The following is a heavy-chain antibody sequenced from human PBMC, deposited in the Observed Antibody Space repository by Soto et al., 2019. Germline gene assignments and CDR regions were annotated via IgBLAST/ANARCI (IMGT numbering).Heavy chain of an antibody. V-gene: IGHV1-69*01. CDR3: ASKRYDSSSSGGKVYYYYSGMDV. CDR2: IIPIFGTA. CDR1: GGTFSSYA. D-gene: IGHD6-6*01. Sequence: QVQLVQSGAEVKKPGSSVKVSCKASGGTFSSYAISWVRQAPGQGLEWMGGIIPIFGTANYEQKFQGRATLTTDQSTSTAYMELSSLRSEDTAVYYCASKRYDSSSSGGKVYYYYSGMDVWGQGTTVTVSS. J-gene: IGHJ6*02.